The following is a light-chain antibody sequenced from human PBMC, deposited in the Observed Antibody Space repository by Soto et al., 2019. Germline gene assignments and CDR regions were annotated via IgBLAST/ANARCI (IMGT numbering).Light chain of an antibody. V-gene: IGKV4-1*01. CDR1: QSVLKTSNYKNY. CDR2: WAS. Sequence: DIVMTQSPDSLAVSLGERATINCKSSQSVLKTSNYKNYFAWHQHKLGHPPKLLIYWASTRAAGVPDRFSGSGSGTDFTLTISSLQAEDVAVYYCQQYYSAPLTFGQGTKVEI. J-gene: IGKJ1*01. CDR3: QQYYSAPLT.